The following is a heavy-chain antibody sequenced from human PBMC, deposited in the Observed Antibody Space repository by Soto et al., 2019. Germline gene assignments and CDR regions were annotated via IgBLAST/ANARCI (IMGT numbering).Heavy chain of an antibody. CDR2: IRNKAHSYST. Sequence: GGSLRLSCAVSGFTFGDHYMDWVRQAPGRGLEWVGRIRNKAHSYSTTYAASVKGRFTFSRDDSKNTLYLQMNSLRGDDTAVYYCAMDEAGIFDLSRYFEYWGQGSLVTVSS. CDR3: AMDEAGIFDLSRYFEY. V-gene: IGHV3-72*01. CDR1: GFTFGDHY. D-gene: IGHD3-3*01. J-gene: IGHJ4*02.